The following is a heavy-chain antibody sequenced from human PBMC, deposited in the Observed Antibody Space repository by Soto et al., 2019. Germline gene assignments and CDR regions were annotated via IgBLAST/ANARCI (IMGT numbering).Heavy chain of an antibody. CDR2: IWYDGSNK. D-gene: IGHD6-13*01. CDR1: GFTFSSYG. V-gene: IGHV3-33*01. J-gene: IGHJ5*02. Sequence: PGGSLRLSCAASGFTFSSYGMHWVRQAPGKGLEWVAVIWYDGSNKYYADSVKGRFTISRDNSKNTLYLQMNSLRAEDTAVYYCAREGVAAGPYNWFDPWGQGTLVTVSS. CDR3: AREGVAAGPYNWFDP.